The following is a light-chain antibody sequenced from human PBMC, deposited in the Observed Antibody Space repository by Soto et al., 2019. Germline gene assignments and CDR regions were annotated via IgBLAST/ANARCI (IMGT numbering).Light chain of an antibody. V-gene: IGKV3-20*01. Sequence: EIVLTQSPGTLSLSPGESVTLSCRASQSVSSIYLAWYQQKPGQAPRLVIYATSSRATGIPDRFSGSGSGTDFTLTISSLEPEDFAVFYCQQYGNSPRYSFGQGTRLEIK. CDR3: QQYGNSPRYS. J-gene: IGKJ2*03. CDR2: ATS. CDR1: QSVSSIY.